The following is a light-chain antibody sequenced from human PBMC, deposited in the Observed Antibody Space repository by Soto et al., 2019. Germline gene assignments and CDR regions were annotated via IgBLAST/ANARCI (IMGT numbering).Light chain of an antibody. V-gene: IGLV1-47*02. J-gene: IGLJ2*01. CDR2: SNN. CDR3: AAWDDSLSGPV. CDR1: SSNIGSNY. Sequence: QAVVTQPPSASGTPGQRVTISCSGSSSNIGSNYVYWYQQLPGTAPKLLIYSNNQRHSGVPDRFYGSNSGTSASLAISGLRSEDEADYYCAAWDDSLSGPVFGGGTKLTVL.